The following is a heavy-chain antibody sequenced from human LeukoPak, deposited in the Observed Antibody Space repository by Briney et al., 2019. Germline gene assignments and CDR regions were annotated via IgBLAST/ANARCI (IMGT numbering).Heavy chain of an antibody. CDR2: INHSGST. CDR3: ARGQHGAIVVESLDY. D-gene: IGHD3-22*01. V-gene: IGHV4-34*01. Sequence: SETLSLTCAVYGGSFSGYYWSWIRQPPGKGLEWIGEINHSGSTNYNPSLKSRVTISVDTSKNQFSLKLSSVTAADTAVYYCARGQHGAIVVESLDYWGQGTLVTVSS. J-gene: IGHJ4*02. CDR1: GGSFSGYY.